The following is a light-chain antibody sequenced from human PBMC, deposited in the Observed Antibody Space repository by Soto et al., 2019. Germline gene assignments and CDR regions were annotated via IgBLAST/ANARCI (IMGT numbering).Light chain of an antibody. CDR2: DAS. V-gene: IGKV3-11*01. CDR3: QRRSNLPIT. J-gene: IGKJ5*01. CDR1: QSVSSY. Sequence: EIVLTPFPATLSLSHGERATLSCRASQSVSSYLAWYQQKPGQAPRLLIYDASNRATGIPARFSGSGSGTDFTLTISILEPEDFTVYYCQRRSNLPITFGQGTRLEIK.